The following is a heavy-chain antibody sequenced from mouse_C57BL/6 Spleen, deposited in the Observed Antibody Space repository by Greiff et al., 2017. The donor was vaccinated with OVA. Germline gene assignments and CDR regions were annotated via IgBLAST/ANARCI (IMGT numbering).Heavy chain of an antibody. CDR2: ISSGSSTI. J-gene: IGHJ4*01. CDR3: ARRDWDKAMDY. D-gene: IGHD4-1*01. V-gene: IGHV5-17*01. Sequence: EVQLVESGGGLVKPGGSLKLSCAASGFTFSDYGMHWVRQAPEKGLEWVAYISSGSSTIYYADTVKGRFTISRDNAKNTLFLQMTSLRSEDTAMYYCARRDWDKAMDYWGQGTSVTVSS. CDR1: GFTFSDYG.